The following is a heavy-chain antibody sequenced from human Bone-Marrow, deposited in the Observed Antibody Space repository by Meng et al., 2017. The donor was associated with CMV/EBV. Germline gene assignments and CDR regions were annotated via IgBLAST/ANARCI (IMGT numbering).Heavy chain of an antibody. Sequence: ESLKISCAASGFTFSSYSMNWVRQAPGKGREWVSSSSSSSSNIYYADSVKGRFTITRDNAKNSLYLQMNSLRAEDTAVYYCARGYCSSTSCYFWVDVWGQGTTVTVSS. CDR3: ARGYCSSTSCYFWVDV. J-gene: IGHJ6*02. V-gene: IGHV3-21*01. CDR1: GFTFSSYS. D-gene: IGHD2-2*01. CDR2: SSSSSSNI.